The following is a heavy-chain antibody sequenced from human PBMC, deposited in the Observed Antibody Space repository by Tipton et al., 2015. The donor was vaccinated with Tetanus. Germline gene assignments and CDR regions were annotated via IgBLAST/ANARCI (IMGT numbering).Heavy chain of an antibody. J-gene: IGHJ6*02. V-gene: IGHV5-51*01. D-gene: IGHD2-15*01. CDR1: GYSFTSKW. CDR2: VYPGDSDP. CDR3: ARQDCSGGSCSLDV. Sequence: QLVQSGAEVKKSGESLKISCKGSGYSFTSKWIGWVRQMPGKGLEWMGIVYPGDSDPRYSPSFQGQVTISADKSVSAAYLQWSSLKASDTGIYYCARQDCSGGSCSLDVWGQGSLVTVSS.